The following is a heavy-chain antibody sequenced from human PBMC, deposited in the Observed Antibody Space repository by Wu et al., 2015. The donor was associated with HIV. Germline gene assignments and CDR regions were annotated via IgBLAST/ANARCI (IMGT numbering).Heavy chain of an antibody. D-gene: IGHD1-26*01. J-gene: IGHJ1*01. Sequence: QVQLVQSGTVVQKPGTSVRVSCKISGYRFTSFNINWIRQVHGRGLEWVGWMDPKTGSAAFGRNFQGRVSMTRNNSISTAYMDLSRVTSDDTAIYYCARVGVLLTSAQLLEYFQHWGQGT. CDR3: ARVGVLLTSAQLLEYFQH. CDR1: GYRFTSFN. CDR2: MDPKTGSA. V-gene: IGHV1-8*02.